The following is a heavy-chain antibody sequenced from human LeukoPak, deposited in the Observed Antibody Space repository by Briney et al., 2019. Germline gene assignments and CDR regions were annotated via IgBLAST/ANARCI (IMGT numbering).Heavy chain of an antibody. CDR1: GFTFSSYT. V-gene: IGHV3-23*01. CDR2: ISGSGAST. CDR3: AKDSSTSNYYYGMDV. D-gene: IGHD6-13*01. J-gene: IGHJ6*02. Sequence: GGSLRLSCAASGFTFSSYTMSWVRRAPGKGLAWVSSISGSGASTYYADSVKGRLTISRDNSKNTLYLQLNSMRAEDKDVYYCAKDSSTSNYYYGMDVWGQGTTVTVSS.